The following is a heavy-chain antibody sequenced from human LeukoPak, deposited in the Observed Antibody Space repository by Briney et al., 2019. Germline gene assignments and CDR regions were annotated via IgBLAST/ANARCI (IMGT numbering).Heavy chain of an antibody. J-gene: IGHJ4*02. V-gene: IGHV4-59*08. D-gene: IGHD6-6*01. Sequence: SETPSLTCTVSGGSIRSYFWSWIRQPPGKGLEWIGYVYYSGSTNYNPSLKSRVTISVDTSKKQFSLKLSSVTAADTAVYYCARRPDGTSHFDYWGQGTLVTVSS. CDR1: GGSIRSYF. CDR3: ARRPDGTSHFDY. CDR2: VYYSGST.